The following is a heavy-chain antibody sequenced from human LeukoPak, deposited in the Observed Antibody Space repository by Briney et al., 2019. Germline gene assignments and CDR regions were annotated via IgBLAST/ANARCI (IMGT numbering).Heavy chain of an antibody. D-gene: IGHD4-17*01. CDR2: IYYSGST. CDR3: ARTPFDYGDYLHAFDI. V-gene: IGHV4-59*01. Sequence: PSETLSLTCTVSGGSISSYYWSWIRQPPGKGLEWIGYIYYSGSTNYNPSLKSRVTISVDTSKNQFSLKLSSVTAADTAVYYCARTPFDYGDYLHAFDIWGQGTMVTVSS. J-gene: IGHJ3*02. CDR1: GGSISSYY.